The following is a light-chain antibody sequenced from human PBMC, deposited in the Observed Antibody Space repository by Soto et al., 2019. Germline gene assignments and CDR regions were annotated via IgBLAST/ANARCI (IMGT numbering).Light chain of an antibody. CDR1: SSNIGSNM. V-gene: IGLV1-44*01. CDR3: AAWDDSLNGVV. CDR2: SNN. J-gene: IGLJ2*01. Sequence: QSVLNQPPSASGTPGQRVTISCSGSSSNIGSNMVNWYQQLPGTAPKLLIYSNNQRPSGVPDRFSGSKSGTSASLAISGLQSEDEADYYCAAWDDSLNGVVFGGGTKLTVL.